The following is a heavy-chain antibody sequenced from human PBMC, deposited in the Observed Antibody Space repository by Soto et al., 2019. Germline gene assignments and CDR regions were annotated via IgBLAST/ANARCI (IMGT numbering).Heavy chain of an antibody. V-gene: IGHV1-69*06. CDR1: GGTFNGYG. CDR3: ARGVSNSGAYHTGPSAYDL. J-gene: IGHJ3*01. CDR2: TVPVFDTS. D-gene: IGHD3-10*01. Sequence: QVQLVQSGAVVKKPGSSVEVSCKASGGTFNGYGISWVRQAPGQGLEWMGGTVPVFDTSKYAPRFQGRVTITADNSTSTAYMELSSVRSEDTVIYFCARGVSNSGAYHTGPSAYDLWGQGTPVIVSS.